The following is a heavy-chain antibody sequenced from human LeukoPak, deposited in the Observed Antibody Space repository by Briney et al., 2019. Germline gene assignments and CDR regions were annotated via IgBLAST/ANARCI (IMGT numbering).Heavy chain of an antibody. J-gene: IGHJ5*02. CDR2: IYSGGST. D-gene: IGHD2-21*01. CDR1: GFTFSNYA. CDR3: ARDSLIPT. V-gene: IGHV3-53*01. Sequence: GGSLRLSCAASGFTFSNYAMSWVRQAPGKGLEWVSVIYSGGSTYYADSVKGRFTISRDNSKNTLYLQMNSLRAEDTAVYYCARDSLIPTWGQGTLVTVSS.